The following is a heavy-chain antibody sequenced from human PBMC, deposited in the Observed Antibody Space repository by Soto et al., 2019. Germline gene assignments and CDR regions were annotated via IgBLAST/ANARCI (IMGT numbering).Heavy chain of an antibody. D-gene: IGHD3-22*01. Sequence: PSDTLSLTCTVSGGSISSYYWSWIRQPPGKGLEWIGYIYYSGSTNYNPSLKSRVTISVDTSKNQFSLKLSSVTAADTAVYYCARSYYYDSSGYYPNTDYYYYSMDVWAKGPRSPSP. V-gene: IGHV4-59*01. CDR2: IYYSGST. J-gene: IGHJ6*02. CDR3: ARSYYYDSSGYYPNTDYYYYSMDV. CDR1: GGSISSYY.